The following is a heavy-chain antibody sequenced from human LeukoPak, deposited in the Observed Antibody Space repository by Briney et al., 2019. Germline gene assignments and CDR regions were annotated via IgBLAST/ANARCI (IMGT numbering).Heavy chain of an antibody. Sequence: SETLSLTCTVPGGSISSGGYYWSWIRQHPGKGLEWIGYIYYSGSTYYHPSLKSRVTISVDTSKNQFSLKLSSVTAADTAVYYCARESYYHDSSGHRGLFDPWGQGTLVTVSS. CDR2: IYYSGST. J-gene: IGHJ5*02. CDR3: ARESYYHDSSGHRGLFDP. D-gene: IGHD3-22*01. CDR1: GGSISSGGYY. V-gene: IGHV4-31*03.